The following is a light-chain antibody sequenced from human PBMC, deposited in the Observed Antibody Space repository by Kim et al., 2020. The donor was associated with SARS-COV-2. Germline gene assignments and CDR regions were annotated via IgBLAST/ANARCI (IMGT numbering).Light chain of an antibody. V-gene: IGLV4-60*03. CDR1: SGHSGYI. CDR3: ETWDSNTWV. Sequence: QPVLTQSSSASASLGSSVKLTCTLSSGHSGYIIAWHQQQPGKAPRYLMNLESSGSYNKGSGVPDRFSGSSSGADRYLTISNLQSEDEADYYCETWDSNTWVFGGGTKRTVL. J-gene: IGLJ3*02. CDR2: LESSGSY.